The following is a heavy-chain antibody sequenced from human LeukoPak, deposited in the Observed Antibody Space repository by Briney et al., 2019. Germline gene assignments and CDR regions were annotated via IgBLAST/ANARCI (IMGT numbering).Heavy chain of an antibody. CDR3: ARGGSIVVVVAATLDY. Sequence: ASVKVSCKASGYTFTSYYMHWVRQAPGQGLEWMGIINPSGGSTSYAQKFQGRVTMTRDTSTSTVYMELSSLRSEDTAVYYCARGGSIVVVVAATLDYWGQGTLVTVSS. CDR2: INPSGGST. CDR1: GYTFTSYY. V-gene: IGHV1-46*01. J-gene: IGHJ4*02. D-gene: IGHD2-15*01.